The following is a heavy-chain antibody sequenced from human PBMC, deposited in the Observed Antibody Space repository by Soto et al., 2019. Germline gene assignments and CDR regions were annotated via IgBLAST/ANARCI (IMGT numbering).Heavy chain of an antibody. CDR3: ARAAQPRDYYYGMDV. J-gene: IGHJ6*02. V-gene: IGHV1-69*12. CDR2: IIPIFGTA. Sequence: QVQLVQSGAEVKKPGSSVKVSCKASGGTFSSYGISWVRQAPGQGFEWMGGIIPIFGTANYAQKFQGRVTITADESTSTAYMELSSLRSEDTAVYYCARAAQPRDYYYGMDVWGQGTTVTVSS. CDR1: GGTFSSYG.